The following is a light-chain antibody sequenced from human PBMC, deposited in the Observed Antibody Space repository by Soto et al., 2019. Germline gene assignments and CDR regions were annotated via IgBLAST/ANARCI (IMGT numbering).Light chain of an antibody. CDR1: QSVSSY. Sequence: EIVLTQSPATLSLSPGNRATLSCRARQSVSSYLAWYQQKPGQAPRLLIYDPSNRAAGIPARFSGNGSGTDFSHTISSLEPEDFAVYYCQKRSNWPLTFGGGTKVEIK. V-gene: IGKV3-11*01. CDR2: DPS. J-gene: IGKJ4*01. CDR3: QKRSNWPLT.